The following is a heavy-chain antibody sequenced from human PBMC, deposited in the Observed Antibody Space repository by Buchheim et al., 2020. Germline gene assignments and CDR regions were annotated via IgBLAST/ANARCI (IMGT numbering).Heavy chain of an antibody. J-gene: IGHJ4*02. CDR2: ITSGGAT. CDR1: GFTFNSYT. D-gene: IGHD3-10*01. CDR3: VQSRVSTNGLLDY. V-gene: IGHV3-23*01. Sequence: EVQLLESGGGLVQIGGSLRLSCAASGFTFNSYTMSWVRQAPGKGLEWVSSITSGGATYYTDSVRGRFTISRDNSMSTLYLPGSSTRVEDTALYYCVQSRVSTNGLLDYWGQGTL.